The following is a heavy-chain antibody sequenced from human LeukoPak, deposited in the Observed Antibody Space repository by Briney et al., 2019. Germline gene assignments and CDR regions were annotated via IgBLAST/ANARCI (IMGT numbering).Heavy chain of an antibody. CDR2: INHSGST. J-gene: IGHJ4*02. D-gene: IGHD3-3*01. Sequence: PSETLSLTCAVYGGSFRGYYWSWIRQPPGKGLEWIGEINHSGSTNYNPSLKSRVTMSVDTSKNQFSLKLSSVTAADTAVYYCARGDYDFWSGYYSTRPFFDYWGQGTLVTVSS. V-gene: IGHV4-34*01. CDR1: GGSFRGYY. CDR3: ARGDYDFWSGYYSTRPFFDY.